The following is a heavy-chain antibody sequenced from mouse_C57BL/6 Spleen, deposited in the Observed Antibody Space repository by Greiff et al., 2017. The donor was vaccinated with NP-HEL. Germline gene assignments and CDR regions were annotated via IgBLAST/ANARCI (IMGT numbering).Heavy chain of an antibody. D-gene: IGHD2-2*01. Sequence: EVKVVESGEGLVKPGGSLKLSCAASGFTFSSYAMSWVRQTPEKRLEWVAYISSGGDYIYYVDTVKGRFTISRDNARNTLYLQMSSLKSEDTAMYYCTRDRALGYDSAWFAYWGQGTLVTVSA. J-gene: IGHJ3*01. CDR1: GFTFSSYA. V-gene: IGHV5-9-1*02. CDR3: TRDRALGYDSAWFAY. CDR2: ISSGGDYI.